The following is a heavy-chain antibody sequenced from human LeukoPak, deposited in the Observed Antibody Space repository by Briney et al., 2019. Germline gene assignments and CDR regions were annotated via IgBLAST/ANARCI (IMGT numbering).Heavy chain of an antibody. D-gene: IGHD3-22*01. CDR2: ISSSSSYI. CDR3: ASRDDSSGLYFDY. Sequence: GGSLRLSCAASGFTFSSYSINWVRQAPGKGLEWVSSISSSSSYIYYADSVKGRFAISRDNAKNSLYLQMNSLRAEDTAVYYCASRDDSSGLYFDYWGQGTLVTVSS. J-gene: IGHJ4*02. V-gene: IGHV3-21*01. CDR1: GFTFSSYS.